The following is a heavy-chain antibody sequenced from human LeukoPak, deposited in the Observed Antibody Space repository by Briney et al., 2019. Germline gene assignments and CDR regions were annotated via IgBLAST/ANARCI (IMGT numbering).Heavy chain of an antibody. CDR2: INQDGSKK. CDR1: GFTLSSYW. CDR3: ARGQTLTF. Sequence: GGSLRLSCAASGFTLSSYWMNWVRQAPGKGLEWVANINQDGSKKFYVDSVKGRFTISRDNAKNALYLQMNSLRAEDTGVYFCARGQTLTFWGQGTLVTVSS. J-gene: IGHJ4*02. V-gene: IGHV3-7*01.